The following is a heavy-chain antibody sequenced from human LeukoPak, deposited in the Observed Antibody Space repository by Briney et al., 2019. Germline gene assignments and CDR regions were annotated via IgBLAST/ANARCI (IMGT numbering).Heavy chain of an antibody. CDR2: ISDYDENT. CDR3: AKRGYCSVASCSQTPYYFDY. Sequence: PGGSLRLSCAASGFTFSSYDMSWVRQAPGKGLEWVSSISDYDENTYYADSVKGRFTMSRDKSRNTLYLQMNNLRAEDTAVYYCAKRGYCSVASCSQTPYYFDYWGQGTLVTVSS. CDR1: GFTFSSYD. V-gene: IGHV3-23*01. D-gene: IGHD2-15*01. J-gene: IGHJ4*02.